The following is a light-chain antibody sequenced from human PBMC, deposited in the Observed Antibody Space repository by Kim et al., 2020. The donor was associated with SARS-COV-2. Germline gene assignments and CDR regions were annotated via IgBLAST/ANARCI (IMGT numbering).Light chain of an antibody. CDR1: KLGNKY. V-gene: IGLV3-1*01. J-gene: IGLJ2*01. CDR3: QAWDSSTVEVV. Sequence: SPGQTASITCSGDKLGNKYACWYQQKPGQSPVLVIYQDSKRPSGIPERFSGSNSGNTATLTISGTQAMDEADYYCQAWDSSTVEVVFGGGTQLTVL. CDR2: QDS.